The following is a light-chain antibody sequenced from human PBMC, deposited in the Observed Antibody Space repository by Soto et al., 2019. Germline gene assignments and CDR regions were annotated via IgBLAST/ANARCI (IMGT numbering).Light chain of an antibody. CDR1: SSNIGSNY. J-gene: IGLJ2*01. Sequence: QSVLTQPPSASGTPGQRVTISCSGSSSNIGSNYVYWYQQLPGTAPKLLIYRNNQRPSGVPDRFSGSKSGTSASLAISGLRSEDEADYYCAAWDDSVIAPVVFGGGTKLTVL. CDR3: AAWDDSVIAPVV. V-gene: IGLV1-47*01. CDR2: RNN.